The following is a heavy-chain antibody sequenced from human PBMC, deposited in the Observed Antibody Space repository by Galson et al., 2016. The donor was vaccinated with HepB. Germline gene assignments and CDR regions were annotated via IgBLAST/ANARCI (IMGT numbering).Heavy chain of an antibody. Sequence: SETLSLTCTVSSGSIPGYYWSWIRQPPGKGLEWLGFLHYTGSTSYNPSLRSRVIISIDTSKKQLSLKLSSVSAADTAVYYCARSPTYDSLFHWGQGTLVTVSS. CDR3: ARSPTYDSLFH. D-gene: IGHD3-22*01. CDR2: LHYTGST. J-gene: IGHJ4*02. CDR1: SGSIPGYY. V-gene: IGHV4-59*01.